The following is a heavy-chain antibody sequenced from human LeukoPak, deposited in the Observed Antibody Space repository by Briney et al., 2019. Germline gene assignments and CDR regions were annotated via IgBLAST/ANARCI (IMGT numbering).Heavy chain of an antibody. CDR2: IYHSGST. J-gene: IGHJ4*02. CDR3: ARLFNGGRPYYFDY. V-gene: IGHV4-4*02. D-gene: IGHD2-8*01. Sequence: SSETLSLTCAVSGGSISSSNWWSWVRQPPGKGLEWIGEIYHSGSTNYNPSLKSRVTISVDKSKNQFSLKLSSVTAADMAVYYCARLFNGGRPYYFDYWGQGTLVTVSS. CDR1: GGSISSSNW.